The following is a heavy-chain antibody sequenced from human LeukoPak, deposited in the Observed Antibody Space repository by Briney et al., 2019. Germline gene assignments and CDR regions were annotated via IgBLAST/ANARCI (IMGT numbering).Heavy chain of an antibody. CDR2: IDHSGNT. V-gene: IGHV4-34*01. CDR1: GGSFSSYY. D-gene: IGHD6-13*01. J-gene: IGHJ4*02. Sequence: SETLSLTCAVSGGSFSSYYWSWIRQPPGKGLDWIGEIDHSGNTHYNPSLKSRITISVDTSKSQFSLQLKSVTAADTAVYYCARNFPYSRLDYWGQRTLVTVSS. CDR3: ARNFPYSRLDY.